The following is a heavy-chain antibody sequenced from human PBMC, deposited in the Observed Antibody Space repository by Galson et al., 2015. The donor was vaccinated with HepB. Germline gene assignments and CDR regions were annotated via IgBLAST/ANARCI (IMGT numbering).Heavy chain of an antibody. V-gene: IGHV4-59*01. J-gene: IGHJ5*02. Sequence: ETLSLTCTVSGGSIDAYFWSWIRQPPGKGLEWIGFIYSSGTTNYNPSLKTRVTMSVDMSKNQFSLKLSSVTAADTAIYFCARYSGTSSRWFDPWGPGTLVTVSS. D-gene: IGHD6-6*01. CDR3: ARYSGTSSRWFDP. CDR1: GGSIDAYF. CDR2: IYSSGTT.